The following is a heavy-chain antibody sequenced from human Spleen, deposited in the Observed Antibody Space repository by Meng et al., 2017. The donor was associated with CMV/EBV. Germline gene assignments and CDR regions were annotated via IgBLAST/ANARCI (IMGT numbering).Heavy chain of an antibody. V-gene: IGHV3-21*01. CDR1: GFTFTTYN. J-gene: IGHJ4*02. CDR2: ISSSSDYI. D-gene: IGHD6-13*01. CDR3: AKCRSGIAAALNY. Sequence: GESLKISCAASGFTFTTYNINWVRQAPGKGPEWVSFISSSSDYIYYADSVKGRFTISRDNAKNSLYLQMNSLRAEDTAVYYCAKCRSGIAAALNYWGLGTLVTVSS.